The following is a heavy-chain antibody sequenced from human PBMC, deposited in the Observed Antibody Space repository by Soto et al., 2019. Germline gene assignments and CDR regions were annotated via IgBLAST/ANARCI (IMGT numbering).Heavy chain of an antibody. D-gene: IGHD2-8*01. Sequence: GXSVKVSCKASVFTFTSSAVQWVRQARGQRLEWIGWIVVGSGNTNYAQKFQERVTITRDMSTSTAYMELSSLRSEDTAVYYCAAALGYCTDGVCYWFDPWGQGTLVTVSS. CDR2: IVVGSGNT. J-gene: IGHJ5*02. CDR1: VFTFTSSA. CDR3: AAALGYCTDGVCYWFDP. V-gene: IGHV1-58*01.